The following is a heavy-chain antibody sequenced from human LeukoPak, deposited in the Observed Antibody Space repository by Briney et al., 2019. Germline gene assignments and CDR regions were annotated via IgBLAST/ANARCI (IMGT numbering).Heavy chain of an antibody. J-gene: IGHJ6*02. CDR1: GGSFSGYY. V-gene: IGHV4-34*01. CDR3: ASRFYYYYGMDV. CDR2: INHSGST. Sequence: PSETLSLTCAVYGGSFSGYYWSWIRQPPGKGLEWIGEINHSGSTNYNPSLKSRVTISVDTSKNQFSLKLSSVTAADTAVYYCASRFYYYYGMDVWGQGTMVTVSS.